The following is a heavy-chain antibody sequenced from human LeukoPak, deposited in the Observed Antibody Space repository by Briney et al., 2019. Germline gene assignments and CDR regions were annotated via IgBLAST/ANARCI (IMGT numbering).Heavy chain of an antibody. CDR1: GFTFSSYS. Sequence: GGSLRLSCAASGFTFSSYSMNWVRQAPGKGLEWVSSISSSSSYIYYADSVKGRFTISRDNAKNSLYLQMNSLRAEDTAVYYCSRVFYYDSSGYYIDDYWGQGTLVTVSS. V-gene: IGHV3-21*01. CDR2: ISSSSSYI. D-gene: IGHD3-22*01. J-gene: IGHJ4*02. CDR3: SRVFYYDSSGYYIDDY.